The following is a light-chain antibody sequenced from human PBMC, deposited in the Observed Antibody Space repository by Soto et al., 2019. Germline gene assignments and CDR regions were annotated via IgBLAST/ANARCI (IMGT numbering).Light chain of an antibody. CDR2: GAS. CDR3: QQHNSWL. V-gene: IGKV3D-20*02. J-gene: IGKJ4*01. Sequence: EIVLTQSPGTLSLSPGERATLSCRASQSVTSSYLAWYQLKPGQAPRLLIYGASSRATCIPDRFSGSGSGTDFTLTISRLDPEDFAVYYCQQHNSWLFGGGTKVEIK. CDR1: QSVTSSY.